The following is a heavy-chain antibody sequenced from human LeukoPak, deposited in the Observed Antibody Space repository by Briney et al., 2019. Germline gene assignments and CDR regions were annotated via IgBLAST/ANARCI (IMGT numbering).Heavy chain of an antibody. Sequence: SGGSLGLSCAVSGFTFSSYAMIWVRQAPGRGLVWVSSIGASGDSIYYTDSVKGRFTISRDNSKNTLYLQMSSLRVEDTAVYYCAKIPDVSDYWGQGTLVTVSS. CDR1: GFTFSSYA. CDR2: IGASGDSI. V-gene: IGHV3-23*01. CDR3: AKIPDVSDY. J-gene: IGHJ4*02.